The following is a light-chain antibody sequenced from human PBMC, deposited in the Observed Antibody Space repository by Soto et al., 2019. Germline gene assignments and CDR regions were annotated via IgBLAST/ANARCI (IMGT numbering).Light chain of an antibody. CDR1: QSVSSY. CDR3: QQRSDWPT. Sequence: IVLTQSPATLSLSPGERATLSCRASQSVSSYLAWYQQQGGQAPRLLIYDASSRATGIPARFSGSGSGTDFTLTISNLEPEDLAVYYCQQRSDWPTFGGGTTVEIK. CDR2: DAS. V-gene: IGKV3-11*01. J-gene: IGKJ4*01.